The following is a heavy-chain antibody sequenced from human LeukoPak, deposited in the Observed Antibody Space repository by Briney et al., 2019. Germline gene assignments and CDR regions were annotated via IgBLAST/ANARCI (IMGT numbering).Heavy chain of an antibody. Sequence: GGSLRLSCAASGFTFSNYWMSWVRQTPVKGLEWVANIKEDGSDKYYVDSVKGRFTISRDNAKNSLYLQINSLRAEDTAVYYCARGRYTSGWYPDYFDYWGQGTLVTVSS. D-gene: IGHD6-19*01. CDR1: GFTFSNYW. CDR3: ARGRYTSGWYPDYFDY. V-gene: IGHV3-7*01. J-gene: IGHJ4*02. CDR2: IKEDGSDK.